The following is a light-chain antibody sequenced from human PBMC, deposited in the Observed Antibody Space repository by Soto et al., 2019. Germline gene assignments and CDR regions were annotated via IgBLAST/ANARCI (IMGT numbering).Light chain of an antibody. CDR2: AAS. Sequence: AIRMTQSPSSFSASTGDRVTITCRASQGISSYLAWYQQKPGKAPKLLIYAASTLQSGVPSRFSGSGSGTDFTLTISCLQSEDVATYYCQQYYSYPLTFGVGTKVEIK. V-gene: IGKV1-8*01. CDR3: QQYYSYPLT. CDR1: QGISSY. J-gene: IGKJ4*01.